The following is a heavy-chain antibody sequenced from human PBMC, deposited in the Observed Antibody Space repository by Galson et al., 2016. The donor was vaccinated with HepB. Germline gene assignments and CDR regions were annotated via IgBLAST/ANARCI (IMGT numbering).Heavy chain of an antibody. Sequence: SLRLSCAATGFPWSRHSMSWVRQAPGKGLEWVSGISVSGGGTYYADSVKGRFTISRDTSQNTLYLHMNSLGAEDTAIYYCAKDLRYLGSGFDSWGQGTLVTVSS. D-gene: IGHD7-27*01. J-gene: IGHJ4*02. CDR1: GFPWSRHS. V-gene: IGHV3-23*01. CDR2: ISVSGGGT. CDR3: AKDLRYLGSGFDS.